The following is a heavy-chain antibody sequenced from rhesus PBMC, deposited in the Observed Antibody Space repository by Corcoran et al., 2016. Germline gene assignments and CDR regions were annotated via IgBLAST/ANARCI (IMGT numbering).Heavy chain of an antibody. CDR2: FYGSGGST. J-gene: IGHJ3*01. D-gene: IGHD3-28*01. CDR3: ARTYGSGYFDF. V-gene: IGHV4-93*02. CDR1: GGSISSSNW. Sequence: QVQLQESGPAVVKPSETLSLTCAVSGGSISSSNWWSWIRPSPGKGVEWIGGFYGSGGSTEHSPSLKSRVTISLDTSKTQFSLKLSSVTAADTAVYYCARTYGSGYFDFWGQGLRVTVSS.